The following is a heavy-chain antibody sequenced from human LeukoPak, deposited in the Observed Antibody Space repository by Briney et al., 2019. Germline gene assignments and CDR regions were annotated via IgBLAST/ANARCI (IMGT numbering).Heavy chain of an antibody. Sequence: SETLSLTCSVSGYSISSGYYWGWIRQPPGKGLEWIGRIYHSGSTYYDPSLKSRVTISVDTSRNQFSLKLSSVTAADTAVYYCARGPEIYHFDYWGQGTLVTVSS. J-gene: IGHJ4*02. CDR3: ARGPEIYHFDY. V-gene: IGHV4-38-2*02. CDR1: GYSISSGYY. CDR2: IYHSGST.